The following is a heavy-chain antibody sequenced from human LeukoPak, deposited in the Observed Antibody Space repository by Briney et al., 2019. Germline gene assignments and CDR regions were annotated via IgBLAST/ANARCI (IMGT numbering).Heavy chain of an antibody. J-gene: IGHJ5*02. CDR1: GFTLSNYD. V-gene: IGHV3-21*01. CDR3: ARADCSSSTCYLRRSWFDP. Sequence: TGGSLRLSCAASGFTLSNYDMNWVRQAPGKGLERVSSISTSSRYIYYKDSVRGRFTISRDDAKNSLHLEMNSLRAEDTAVYYCARADCSSSTCYLRRSWFDPWGQGTLVTVSS. D-gene: IGHD2-2*01. CDR2: ISTSSRYI.